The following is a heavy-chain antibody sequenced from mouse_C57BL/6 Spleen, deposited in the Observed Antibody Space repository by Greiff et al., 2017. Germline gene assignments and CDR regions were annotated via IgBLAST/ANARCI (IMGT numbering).Heavy chain of an antibody. CDR2: IDPNSGGT. CDR3: ARRSNYVTEYFDV. CDR1: GYTFTSYW. V-gene: IGHV1-72*01. D-gene: IGHD2-5*01. J-gene: IGHJ1*03. Sequence: QVQLQQPGAELVKPGASVKLSCKASGYTFTSYWMHWVKQRPGRGLEWIGRIDPNSGGTKYNEKFKSKATLTVDKPSSTAYMQLSSLTSEDSAVYYCARRSNYVTEYFDVWGTGTTVTVSS.